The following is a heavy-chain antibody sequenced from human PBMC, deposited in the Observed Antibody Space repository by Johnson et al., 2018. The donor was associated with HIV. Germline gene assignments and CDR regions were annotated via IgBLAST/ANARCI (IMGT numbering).Heavy chain of an antibody. J-gene: IGHJ3*02. CDR3: ARDRWELLALSAFDI. V-gene: IGHV3-9*01. CDR1: GFTFDDYA. CDR2: ISWNSGSI. D-gene: IGHD1-26*01. Sequence: VQLVESGGGLVQPGRSLRLSCAASGFTFDDYAMHWVRQAPGKGLEWVSGISWNSGSIGYADSVKGRFTISRDNAKHSLYLQMDSLRAEDTALYYCARDRWELLALSAFDIWGQGTMVTVSS.